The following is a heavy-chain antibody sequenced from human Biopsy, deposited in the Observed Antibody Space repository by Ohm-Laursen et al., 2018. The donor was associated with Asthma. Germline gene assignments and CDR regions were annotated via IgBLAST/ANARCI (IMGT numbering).Heavy chain of an antibody. CDR2: LIPVLGTA. CDR3: ARPSPNRDILYYYYHMDV. CDR1: GDSLGSFINYA. Sequence: SVKVSCKASGDSLGSFINYAISWVRQAPRQGLEWMGGLIPVLGTADYAPMFEGRVTITADESTSTAYLELTSLRFDDTAIYYCARPSPNRDILYYYYHMDVWGQGTTVIVSS. J-gene: IGHJ6*02. V-gene: IGHV1-69*13. D-gene: IGHD3-3*02.